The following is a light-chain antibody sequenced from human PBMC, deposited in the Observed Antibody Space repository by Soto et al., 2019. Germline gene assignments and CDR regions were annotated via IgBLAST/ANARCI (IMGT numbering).Light chain of an antibody. CDR2: GAS. J-gene: IGKJ1*01. V-gene: IGKV3-20*01. CDR3: HQYDRSWT. Sequence: EIVLTQSPGTLSLSPGERATLSCRASQSVRSSYLARYQQKPGQAPRLLIYGASSRATGIPDRFSGSGSGTDFTLTISRLEPEDFAVYYCHQYDRSWTFGQGTKVEIK. CDR1: QSVRSSY.